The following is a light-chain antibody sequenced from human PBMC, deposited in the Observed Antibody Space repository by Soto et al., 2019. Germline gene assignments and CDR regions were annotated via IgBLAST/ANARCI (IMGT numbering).Light chain of an antibody. V-gene: IGKV2-30*01. Sequence: DVVMTQSPLSLSVTPGQPASISCRSSQSLLDRDGNSYLSWFQQRPGQSPRRLIYLVSKRDSGVPERFSGSGSGTDFTLKISRVEAEDVGLYYCMLGAHLWTFGQGTKVEIK. CDR1: QSLLDRDGNSY. CDR3: MLGAHLWT. CDR2: LVS. J-gene: IGKJ1*01.